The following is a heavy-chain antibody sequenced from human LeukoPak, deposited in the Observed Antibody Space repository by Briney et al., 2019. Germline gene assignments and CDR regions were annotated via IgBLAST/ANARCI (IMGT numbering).Heavy chain of an antibody. CDR2: ITVSGST. J-gene: IGHJ4*02. CDR1: GFTFSNYA. CDR3: AKIAAGGPAYYFDS. Sequence: RGSLRLSCAASGFTFSNYAMSWVRQAPGKGLEYVSSITVSGSTYYADSVKGRFTISRDNSKNTLSLQMTSLRAEDTAMYYCAKIAAGGPAYYFDSWGQGILVTVSS. V-gene: IGHV3-23*01. D-gene: IGHD6-25*01.